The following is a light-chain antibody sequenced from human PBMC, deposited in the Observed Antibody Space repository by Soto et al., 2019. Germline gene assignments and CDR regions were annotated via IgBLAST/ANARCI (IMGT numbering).Light chain of an antibody. Sequence: QSALTQPASVSGTPGQSITISCTGSNSDVGLYDFVSWYQHHPGRAPKLIVSEVSHRPSGISNRFSGSKSGNTASLTFSGLQSEDEADYYCISYTSDDVRYVFGTGTKLTVL. CDR1: NSDVGLYDF. J-gene: IGLJ1*01. CDR2: EVS. V-gene: IGLV2-14*01. CDR3: ISYTSDDVRYV.